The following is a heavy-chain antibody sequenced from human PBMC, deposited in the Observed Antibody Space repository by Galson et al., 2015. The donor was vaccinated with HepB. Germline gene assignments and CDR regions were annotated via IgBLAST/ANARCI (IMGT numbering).Heavy chain of an antibody. CDR2: ISGSGGST. J-gene: IGHJ4*02. D-gene: IGHD6-19*01. Sequence: SLRLSCAASGFTFSSYAMSWVRQAPGKGLEWVSTISGSGGSTYYADSVKGRFTISRDNSKNTLYLQMNSLRAADTAVYYCAKDGVQWLVPTFDYWGQGTLVTVS. CDR1: GFTFSSYA. CDR3: AKDGVQWLVPTFDY. V-gene: IGHV3-23*01.